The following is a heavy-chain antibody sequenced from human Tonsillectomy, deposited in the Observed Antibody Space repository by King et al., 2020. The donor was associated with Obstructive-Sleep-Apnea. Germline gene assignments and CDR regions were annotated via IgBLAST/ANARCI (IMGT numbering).Heavy chain of an antibody. CDR2: INPSGGST. Sequence: QLVQSGAEVKKPGASVKVSCKASGYTFTTYYMHWVRKAPGQGLEWMGIINPSGGSTSYAQKFQGRVTMTRETSTSTVYMELSSLRSEDTAVYYCARDRLPGYSSYWFDPWGQGTLVTVSS. CDR3: ARDRLPGYSSYWFDP. V-gene: IGHV1-46*01. J-gene: IGHJ5*02. CDR1: GYTFTTYY. D-gene: IGHD6-19*01.